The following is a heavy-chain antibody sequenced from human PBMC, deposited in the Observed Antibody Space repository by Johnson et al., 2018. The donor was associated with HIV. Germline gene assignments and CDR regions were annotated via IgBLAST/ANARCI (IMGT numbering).Heavy chain of an antibody. Sequence: VQLVESGGGVVRPGGSLRLSCAVSGFTFDDYGMSWVRQAPGKGLEWVSGINWNGGSTGYADSVKGRFTISRDNAKNSLYLQMNSLGVEDTALYYCAKDVNTYGVGGDDAFDIWGQGTMVTVSS. J-gene: IGHJ3*02. CDR2: INWNGGST. V-gene: IGHV3-20*04. D-gene: IGHD5-18*01. CDR1: GFTFDDYG. CDR3: AKDVNTYGVGGDDAFDI.